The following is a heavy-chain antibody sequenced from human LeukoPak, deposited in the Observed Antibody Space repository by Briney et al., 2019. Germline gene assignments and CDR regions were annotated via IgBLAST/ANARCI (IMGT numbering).Heavy chain of an antibody. V-gene: IGHV3-20*04. CDR3: ARRSPSGSLDGFDI. CDR2: INWNGVST. Sequence: GGSLRLSCAASGFTFDDYGMTWVRQAPGKGLEWVSGINWNGVSTGYGDSVKGRFTISRDNAKNSLYLQMNSLRAEDTALYYCARRSPSGSLDGFDIWGQGTMVTVSS. CDR1: GFTFDDYG. D-gene: IGHD1-26*01. J-gene: IGHJ3*02.